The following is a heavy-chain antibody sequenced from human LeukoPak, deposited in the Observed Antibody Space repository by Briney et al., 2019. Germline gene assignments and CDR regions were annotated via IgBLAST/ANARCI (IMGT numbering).Heavy chain of an antibody. CDR1: GYTFTNFG. V-gene: IGHV1-8*03. J-gene: IGHJ4*02. CDR2: MNPNSGNT. Sequence: ASVKVSCKASGYTFTNFGISWVRQATGQGLEWMGWMNPNSGNTGYAQKFQGRVTITRNTSISTAYMELSSLRSEDTAVYYCARLGLPAAGTTGTTPDYWGQGTLVTVSS. D-gene: IGHD1-1*01. CDR3: ARLGLPAAGTTGTTPDY.